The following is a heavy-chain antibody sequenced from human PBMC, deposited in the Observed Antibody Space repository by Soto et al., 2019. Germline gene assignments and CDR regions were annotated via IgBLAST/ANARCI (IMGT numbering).Heavy chain of an antibody. Sequence: SETLSLTCTVYGGSISSSSYYWGWIRQPPGKGLEWIGSIYYSGSTYYNPSLKSRVTISVDTSKNQFSLKLSSVTAADTAVYYCARRLLWFGEFPRGFDPWGQGTLVTVSS. V-gene: IGHV4-39*01. CDR2: IYYSGST. CDR1: GGSISSSSYY. D-gene: IGHD3-10*01. CDR3: ARRLLWFGEFPRGFDP. J-gene: IGHJ5*02.